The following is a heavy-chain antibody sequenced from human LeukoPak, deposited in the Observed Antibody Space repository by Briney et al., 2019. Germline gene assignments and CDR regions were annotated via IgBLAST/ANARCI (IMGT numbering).Heavy chain of an antibody. J-gene: IGHJ5*02. D-gene: IGHD3-22*01. Sequence: ASVKVSCKASGYTFTGYYMHWVRQAPGQGLEWMGWINPNSGGTNYAQKFQGRVTMTRDTSISTAYMELSRLRSDDTAVYYCARAAYSSGPSPRNWFDPWGQGTLVTVSS. CDR1: GYTFTGYY. CDR2: INPNSGGT. V-gene: IGHV1-2*02. CDR3: ARAAYSSGPSPRNWFDP.